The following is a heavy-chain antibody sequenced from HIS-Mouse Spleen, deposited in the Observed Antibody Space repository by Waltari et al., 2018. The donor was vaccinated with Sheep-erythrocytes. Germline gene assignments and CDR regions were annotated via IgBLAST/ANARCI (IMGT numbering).Heavy chain of an antibody. Sequence: QVQLQQWGAGLLKPSETLSLTCAVYGGSFSGYYLSWIRQPPGKGLEWIGEINQSGRTNYNPSLKGRVTISVDTSKNQFSLKLSSVTAADTAVYYCALSVDLAGAFDIWGQGTMVTVSS. CDR1: GGSFSGYY. D-gene: IGHD6-19*01. CDR2: INQSGRT. V-gene: IGHV4-34*01. CDR3: ALSVDLAGAFDI. J-gene: IGHJ3*02.